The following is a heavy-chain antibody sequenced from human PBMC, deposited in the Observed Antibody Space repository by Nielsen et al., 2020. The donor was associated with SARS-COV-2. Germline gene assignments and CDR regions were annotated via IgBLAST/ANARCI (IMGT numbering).Heavy chain of an antibody. D-gene: IGHD6-19*01. CDR2: IWYDGSNK. V-gene: IGHV3-33*08. Sequence: GESLKISCAASGFTFSSYAMSWVRQAPGKGLEWVAVIWYDGSNKYYADSVKGRFTISRDNSKNTLYLQMNSLRAEDTAVYYCARDRVGSSGWDYYFDYWGQGTLVTVSS. CDR1: GFTFSSYA. J-gene: IGHJ4*02. CDR3: ARDRVGSSGWDYYFDY.